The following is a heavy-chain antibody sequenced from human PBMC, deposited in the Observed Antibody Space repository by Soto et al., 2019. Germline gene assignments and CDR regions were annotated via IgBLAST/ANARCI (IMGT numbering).Heavy chain of an antibody. CDR2: INPSGGST. V-gene: IGHV1-46*01. CDR3: AAGVITSRSYYYYYGMDV. Sequence: ASVKVSCKASGYTFTSYYMHWVRQAPGQGLEWMGIINPSGGSTSYAQKFQGRVTMTRDTSTSTVYMELSSLRSEDTAVYYCAAGVITSRSYYYYYGMDVWGQGTTVTVS. D-gene: IGHD3-22*01. CDR1: GYTFTSYY. J-gene: IGHJ6*02.